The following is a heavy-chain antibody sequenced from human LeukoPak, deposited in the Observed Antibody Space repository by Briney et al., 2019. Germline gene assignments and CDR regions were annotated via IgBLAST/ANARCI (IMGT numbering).Heavy chain of an antibody. V-gene: IGHV3-9*01. Sequence: GGSLRLSCAASGFTFTSYAMNWVRQAPGKGLEWVSGISWNSGSIGYADSVKGRFTISRDNAKNSLYLQMNSLRAEDTALYYCAKHLGSSSGSTDWGQGTLVTVSS. CDR3: AKHLGSSSGSTD. J-gene: IGHJ4*02. D-gene: IGHD6-19*01. CDR1: GFTFTSYA. CDR2: ISWNSGSI.